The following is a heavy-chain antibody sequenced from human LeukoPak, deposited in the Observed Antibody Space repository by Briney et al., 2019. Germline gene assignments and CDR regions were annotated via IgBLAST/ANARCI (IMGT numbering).Heavy chain of an antibody. J-gene: IGHJ4*02. CDR3: ARGGYSFDY. CDR2: PHADGNEK. Sequence: GGSLRLSCAAYGFSLSGYWMSWVRQAPGKGLEWVARPHADGNEKYFVHSVKGRFTVSRDNAKNSLYLQMNSLRVEDTAVYYCARGGYSFDYLGQGTLVIVSS. D-gene: IGHD5-12*01. V-gene: IGHV3-7*01. CDR1: GFSLSGYW.